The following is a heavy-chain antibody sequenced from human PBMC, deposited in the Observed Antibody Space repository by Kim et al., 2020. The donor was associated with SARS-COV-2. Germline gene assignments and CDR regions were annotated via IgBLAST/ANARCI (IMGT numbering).Heavy chain of an antibody. CDR3: AKVRLYDSSGYYLYYFDY. V-gene: IGHV3-9*01. Sequence: GRFTISRDNAKNSLYLQMNSLRAEDTALYYCAKVRLYDSSGYYLYYFDYWGEGALVTVSS. D-gene: IGHD3-22*01. J-gene: IGHJ4*02.